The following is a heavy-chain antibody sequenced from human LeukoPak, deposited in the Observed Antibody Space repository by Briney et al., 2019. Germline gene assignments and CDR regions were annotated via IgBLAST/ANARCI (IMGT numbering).Heavy chain of an antibody. CDR1: GDNFASYW. D-gene: IGHD4-17*01. CDR2: IYPGDADT. V-gene: IGHV5-51*01. CDR3: ARLRDGDFDY. Sequence: GESLKFSCRAFGDNFASYWFGWLRRLPGRGREWLGIIYPGDADTRYSPSFQGRVTISADKSISTAYLQRSSRKDSDTSMYYCARLRDGDFDYWGQGSLVTVFS. J-gene: IGHJ4*02.